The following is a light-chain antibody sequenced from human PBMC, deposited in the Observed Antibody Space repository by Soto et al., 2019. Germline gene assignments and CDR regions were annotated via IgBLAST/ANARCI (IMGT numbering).Light chain of an antibody. Sequence: QSALTHPRSVSGSPGRSVTVSCTGTSSDVGNYNYVSWYQQHPGKAPKLMIYDVSKRPSGVPDRFSGSKSGNTASLTISGLQAEDEADYYCCSYAGSYTHYVFGTGTKLTVL. J-gene: IGLJ1*01. CDR2: DVS. CDR3: CSYAGSYTHYV. CDR1: SSDVGNYNY. V-gene: IGLV2-11*01.